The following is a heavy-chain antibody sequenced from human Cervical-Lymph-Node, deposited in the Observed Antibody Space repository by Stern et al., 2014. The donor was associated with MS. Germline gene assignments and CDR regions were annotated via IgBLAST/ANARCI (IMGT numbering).Heavy chain of an antibody. Sequence: EVQLVESGGGLVQPGGSLRLSCAASGFTFSSYDMHWVRHATGQGLEWVSAIGTAGDTYYPGSVKGRFTIARENAKNSLYLQMNSLRAGDTAVYYCARGTHCSGGSCYSSDYFDYWGQGTLVTVSS. V-gene: IGHV3-13*01. D-gene: IGHD2-15*01. CDR2: IGTAGDT. CDR1: GFTFSSYD. CDR3: ARGTHCSGGSCYSSDYFDY. J-gene: IGHJ4*02.